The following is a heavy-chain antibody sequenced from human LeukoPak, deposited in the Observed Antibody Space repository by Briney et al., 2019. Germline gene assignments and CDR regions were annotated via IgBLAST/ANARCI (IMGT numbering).Heavy chain of an antibody. CDR1: GFTFSSYW. CDR3: VRDFRSADY. V-gene: IGHV3-74*01. CDR2: INSDGSST. Sequence: PGGSLRLSCAAVGFTFSSYWMHWVREAPGKGLGWVSRINSDGSSTSYADSVKARFIISRVNARNMVYLQMDSLRVEDTAVYYCVRDFRSADYWGQGTLVTVSS. J-gene: IGHJ4*02.